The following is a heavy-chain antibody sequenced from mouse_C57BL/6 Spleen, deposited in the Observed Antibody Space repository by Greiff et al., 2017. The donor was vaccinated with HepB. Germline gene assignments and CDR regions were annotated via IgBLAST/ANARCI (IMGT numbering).Heavy chain of an antibody. D-gene: IGHD1-1*01. V-gene: IGHV1-55*01. CDR3: ARSGFTTVGYYAMDY. CDR1: GYTFTSYW. J-gene: IGHJ4*01. CDR2: IYPGSGST. Sequence: QVQLQQSGAELVKPGASVKMSCKASGYTFTSYWITWVKQRPGQGLEWIGDIYPGSGSTNYNEKFKSKATLTVDTSSSTAYMQLSSLTSEDSAVYYCARSGFTTVGYYAMDYWGQGTSVTVSS.